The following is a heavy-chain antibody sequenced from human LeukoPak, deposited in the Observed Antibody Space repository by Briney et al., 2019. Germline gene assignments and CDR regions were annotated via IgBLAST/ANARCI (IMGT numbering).Heavy chain of an antibody. CDR1: GGSISSSSYY. CDR2: IYYSGST. V-gene: IGHV4-39*01. J-gene: IGHJ4*02. D-gene: IGHD6-19*01. Sequence: SETLSLTCTVSGGSISSSSYYWGWIRQPPGKGLEWIGSIYYSGSTYYNPSLKSRVTISVDTSKNQFSLKLSPVTAADTAVYYCARRAVAGPFDYWGQGTLVTVSS. CDR3: ARRAVAGPFDY.